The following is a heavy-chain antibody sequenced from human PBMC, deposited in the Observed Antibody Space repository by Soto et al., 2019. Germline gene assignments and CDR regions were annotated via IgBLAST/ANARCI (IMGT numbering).Heavy chain of an antibody. D-gene: IGHD4-17*01. J-gene: IGHJ3*02. CDR1: RFTVSSYA. CDR2: ISGSGGST. V-gene: IGHV3-23*01. CDR3: AKDRVYGGNRDI. Sequence: XGSLRLTCAASRFTVSSYAMSWVRQAPGKGLEWVSAISGSGGSTYYADSVKGRFTISRDNSKNTLYLQMNSLRAEDTAVYYCAKDRVYGGNRDICGQRTMVTVSS.